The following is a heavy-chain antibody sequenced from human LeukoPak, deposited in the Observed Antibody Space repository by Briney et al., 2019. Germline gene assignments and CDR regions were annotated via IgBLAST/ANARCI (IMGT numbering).Heavy chain of an antibody. V-gene: IGHV3-74*01. D-gene: IGHD2-15*01. CDR2: LNSDGSST. CDR1: GFTVGRYG. CDR3: ARIAWDAFDI. Sequence: PGSSVTLCCTPSGFTVGRYGMLCVRRAPGKGLVWVSRLNSDGSSTNYADSVKGRFTISRDNAKNTLYLQMNSLRAEDTAVYYCARIAWDAFDIWGQGTMVTVSS. J-gene: IGHJ3*02.